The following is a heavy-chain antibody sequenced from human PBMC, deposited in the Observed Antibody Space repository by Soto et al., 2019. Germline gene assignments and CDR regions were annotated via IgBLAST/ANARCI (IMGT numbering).Heavy chain of an antibody. D-gene: IGHD3-10*01. CDR1: GGSISSSSYY. Sequence: PSETLSLTCTVSGGSISSSSYYWGWIRQPPGKGLEWIGNVYYGGSTNYNPSLKSRVTISVDTSKNQFSLKLSSVTAADTAVYYCARHPPSSMVRGVTTQKPPILTNWFDPWGQGTLVTVSS. V-gene: IGHV4-39*01. CDR2: VYYGGST. J-gene: IGHJ5*02. CDR3: ARHPPSSMVRGVTTQKPPILTNWFDP.